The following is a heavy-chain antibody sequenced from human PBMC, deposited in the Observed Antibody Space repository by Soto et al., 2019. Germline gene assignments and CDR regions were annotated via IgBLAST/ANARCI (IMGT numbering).Heavy chain of an antibody. Sequence: SGPTLVNPTQTLPLTCTFSGFSLSTSGMCVSWIRQPPGKALEWLARIDWDDDKYYSTSLKTRLTISKDTSKNQVVLTMTNMDPVDTATYYCARTYSSSTSWNFDYWGQGTLVTVSS. CDR3: ARTYSSSTSWNFDY. CDR2: IDWDDDK. J-gene: IGHJ4*02. CDR1: GFSLSTSGMC. D-gene: IGHD2-2*01. V-gene: IGHV2-70*11.